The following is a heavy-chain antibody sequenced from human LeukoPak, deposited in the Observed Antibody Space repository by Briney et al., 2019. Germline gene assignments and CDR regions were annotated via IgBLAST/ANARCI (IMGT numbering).Heavy chain of an antibody. D-gene: IGHD2-2*01. Sequence: GGSLRLSCAASGFTFSNYWMGWVRQAPGKGLQWVANIKTDGSEKYYVDSVKGRFTISRDNAKNSLYLQMNSLRAEDTAVYYCARQYCSSTSCYYYYYMDVWGKGTTVTVSS. V-gene: IGHV3-7*01. CDR2: IKTDGSEK. CDR3: ARQYCSSTSCYYYYYMDV. J-gene: IGHJ6*03. CDR1: GFTFSNYW.